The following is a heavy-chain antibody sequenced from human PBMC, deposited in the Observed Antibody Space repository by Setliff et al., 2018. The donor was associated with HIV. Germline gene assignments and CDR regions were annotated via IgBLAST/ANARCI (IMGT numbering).Heavy chain of an antibody. CDR3: ARGMDYYDTSGYYQYYFDY. J-gene: IGHJ4*02. D-gene: IGHD3-22*01. Sequence: ASVKVSCKASGYTFTGYYMHWVRQAPGQGLEWMGWISAYNGDTNYAQKFQGWITMTRDTSISTAYMELSRLRSDDTAVYYCARGMDYYDTSGYYQYYFDYWGQGTLVTVSS. CDR1: GYTFTGYY. V-gene: IGHV1-2*04. CDR2: ISAYNGDT.